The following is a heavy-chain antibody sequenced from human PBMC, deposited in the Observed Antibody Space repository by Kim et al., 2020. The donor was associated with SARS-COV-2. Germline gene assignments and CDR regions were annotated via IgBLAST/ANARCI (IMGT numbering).Heavy chain of an antibody. CDR3: ARHRGPTKRDYYYYGMDV. Sequence: GESLKISCKGSGYSFTSYWIGWVRQMPGKGLEWMGIIYPGDSDTRYSPSFQGQVTISADKSISTAYLQWSSLKASDTAMYYCARHRGPTKRDYYYYGMDVWGQGTTVTVSS. J-gene: IGHJ6*02. CDR2: IYPGDSDT. CDR1: GYSFTSYW. V-gene: IGHV5-51*01. D-gene: IGHD3-10*01.